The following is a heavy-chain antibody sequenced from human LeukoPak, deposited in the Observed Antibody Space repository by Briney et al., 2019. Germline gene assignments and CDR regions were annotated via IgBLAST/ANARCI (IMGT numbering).Heavy chain of an antibody. CDR2: ISSSSSTI. D-gene: IGHD5-18*01. Sequence: PGGSLRLSCAASGFTFSSYSMNWVRQAPGKGLEWVSYISSSSSTIYYADSVKGRFTISRDNAKNSLYLQMNSLRAEDTAVYYCAMTIIQLWLLWFDPWGQGTLVTVSS. J-gene: IGHJ5*02. V-gene: IGHV3-48*01. CDR3: AMTIIQLWLLWFDP. CDR1: GFTFSSYS.